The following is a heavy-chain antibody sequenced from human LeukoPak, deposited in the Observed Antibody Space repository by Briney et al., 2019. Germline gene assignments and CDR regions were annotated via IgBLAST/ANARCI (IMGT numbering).Heavy chain of an antibody. CDR1: GFSFSNYW. D-gene: IGHD3-22*01. J-gene: IGHJ4*02. CDR3: ARTGPHSSGYWDY. CDR2: INQDGSVK. V-gene: IGHV3-7*01. Sequence: GGSLRLSCAASGFSFSNYWMSWVRQAPGKGLEWVASINQDGSVKYYVDSVKGRFTISRDNAKNSVYLQMNSLRAEDTAVYYCARTGPHSSGYWDYWGQGTLVTVSS.